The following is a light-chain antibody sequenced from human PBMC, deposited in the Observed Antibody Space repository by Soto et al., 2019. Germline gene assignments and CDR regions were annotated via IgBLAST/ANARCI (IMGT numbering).Light chain of an antibody. CDR1: NIGSKS. V-gene: IGLV3-21*04. CDR2: YDS. J-gene: IGLJ2*01. CDR3: QVWDSSSDHVV. Sequence: SYELTQPPSVSVAPGKTARLTCGGNNIGSKSVHWYQQKPGQAPVLVIYYDSDRPSGIPERFSGSNSGNTATLTISRVEAGYEADYYCQVWDSSSDHVVFGGGTKVTVL.